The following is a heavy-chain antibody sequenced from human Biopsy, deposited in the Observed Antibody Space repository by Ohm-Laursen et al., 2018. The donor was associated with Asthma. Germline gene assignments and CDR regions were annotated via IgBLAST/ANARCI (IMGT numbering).Heavy chain of an antibody. Sequence: SLRLSCAASGFSFSNFAIHWVRQAPGKGLEWVGVISKDASTQDYADSVKGRFTMARDNSKNTLDLQMHSLRAEDTAVYYCARGDGSNWSHYYFDYWGQGTLVTASS. CDR3: ARGDGSNWSHYYFDY. V-gene: IGHV3-30*07. CDR1: GFSFSNFA. J-gene: IGHJ4*02. CDR2: ISKDASTQ. D-gene: IGHD4-23*01.